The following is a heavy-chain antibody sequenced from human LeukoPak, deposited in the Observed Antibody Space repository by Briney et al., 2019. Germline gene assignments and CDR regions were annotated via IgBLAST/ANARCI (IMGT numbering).Heavy chain of an antibody. CDR3: TKRIAAPRKTEYIHH. CDR1: GFTFSSYG. Sequence: GGSLRHSCAASGFTFSSYGMHWVRQAPGKGLEWVAFIRYDGSNKYYADSVKGRFTISRDNSKHTLYLQMNSLRAEDTAVYYCTKRIAAPRKTEYIHHWGQGTLVTVSS. J-gene: IGHJ1*01. V-gene: IGHV3-30*02. CDR2: IRYDGSNK. D-gene: IGHD6-6*01.